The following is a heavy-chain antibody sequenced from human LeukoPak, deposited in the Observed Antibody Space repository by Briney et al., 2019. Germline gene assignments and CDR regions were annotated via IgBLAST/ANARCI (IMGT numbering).Heavy chain of an antibody. CDR1: GGSISSYY. J-gene: IGHJ5*02. Sequence: PSETLSLTCTVSGGSISSYYWGWIRQPPGKGLEWIGSIYYSGSTYYNPSLKSRVTISVDTSKNQFSLKLSSVTAADTAVYYCARHKGMMGGFNTDYDILTGYYKGNWFDPWGQGTLVTVSS. CDR2: IYYSGST. V-gene: IGHV4-39*01. CDR3: ARHKGMMGGFNTDYDILTGYYKGNWFDP. D-gene: IGHD3-9*01.